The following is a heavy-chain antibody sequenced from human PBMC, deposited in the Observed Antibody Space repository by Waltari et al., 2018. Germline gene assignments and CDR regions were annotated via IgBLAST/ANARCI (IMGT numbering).Heavy chain of an antibody. J-gene: IGHJ6*03. V-gene: IGHV2-70*01. CDR3: ARHYYDSSGYYYYMDV. D-gene: IGHD3-22*01. CDR2: IDWDDDK. CDR1: GFSLSTSGMC. Sequence: QVTLRESGPALVKPTQTLTLTCTFSGFSLSTSGMCVSWIRQPPGKALEWLALIDWDDDKYYSTSLKTRLTISKDTSKNQVVLTMTNMDPVDTATYYCARHYYDSSGYYYYMDVWGKGTTVTVSS.